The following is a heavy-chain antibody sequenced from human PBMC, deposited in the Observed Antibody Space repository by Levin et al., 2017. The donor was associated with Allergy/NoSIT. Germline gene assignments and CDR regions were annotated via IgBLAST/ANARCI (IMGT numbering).Heavy chain of an antibody. J-gene: IGHJ3*01. D-gene: IGHD3-10*01. V-gene: IGHV3-21*01. Sequence: GGSLRLSCAASGFTFSSYNMNWVRQAPGKGLEWVSSISSSSSYIYYADSVRGRFTISRDNAKNSLYLQMNSLRAEDTAVYYCARDLKTLLWFREFDAFDFWGQGTMVTVSS. CDR2: ISSSSSYI. CDR3: ARDLKTLLWFREFDAFDF. CDR1: GFTFSSYN.